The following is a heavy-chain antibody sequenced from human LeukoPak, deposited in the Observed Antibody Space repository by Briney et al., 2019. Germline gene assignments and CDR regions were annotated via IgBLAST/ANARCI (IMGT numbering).Heavy chain of an antibody. D-gene: IGHD3-10*01. CDR2: ISGSGRST. Sequence: GGSLRLSCAASGFIFSNYDMRWVRQAPGEGLEWVSSISGSGRSTYYAESVKGRFTISRDNSKNTLDLHMYSLRAEDTAVYYCAKDSALWGQGILVTVSS. CDR1: GFIFSNYD. CDR3: AKDSAL. V-gene: IGHV3-23*01. J-gene: IGHJ4*02.